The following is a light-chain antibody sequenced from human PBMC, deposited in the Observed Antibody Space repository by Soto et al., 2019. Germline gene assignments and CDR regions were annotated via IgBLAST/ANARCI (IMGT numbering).Light chain of an antibody. CDR1: SSIIGANYD. CDR3: QSYDSTLSARYV. CDR2: GNN. V-gene: IGLV1-40*01. J-gene: IGLJ1*01. Sequence: QSVLTQPPSVSGAPGQRVTISCTGSSSIIGANYDVHWYQQRPGTAPKLLIFGNNNRPSGVPDRFSGSKSGTSASLAITGLQAEDEGDYYCQSYDSTLSARYVFGTGTKVTVL.